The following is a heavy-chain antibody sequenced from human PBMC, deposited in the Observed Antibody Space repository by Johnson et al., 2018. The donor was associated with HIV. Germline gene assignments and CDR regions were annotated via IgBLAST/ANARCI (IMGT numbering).Heavy chain of an antibody. CDR3: TTFGYSSGWYANAFDI. CDR1: GFTVSGNY. J-gene: IGHJ3*02. V-gene: IGHV3-66*01. CDR2: MYSGGST. Sequence: VQLVESGGGLVQPGGSLRLSCVASGFTVSGNYMSWVRQAPGQGLEWVSVMYSGGSTSYAAPVKGRFTISRDDSKNTLYLQMNSLKTEDTAVYYCTTFGYSSGWYANAFDIWGQGTMVTVSS. D-gene: IGHD6-19*01.